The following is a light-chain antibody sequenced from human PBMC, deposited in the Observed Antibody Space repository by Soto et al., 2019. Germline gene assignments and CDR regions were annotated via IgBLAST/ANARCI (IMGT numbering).Light chain of an antibody. V-gene: IGLV2-14*01. CDR1: SSDVGGYNY. CDR2: DVS. J-gene: IGLJ1*01. CDR3: SSYTSSSPFV. Sequence: QSALTQPASVSGSPGQSITISCTGTSSDVGGYNYVSWYQQHPGKAPKLMIYDVSNRPSGVSNRFSGSKSGNTASLTISGLQVEEEADYYCSSYTSSSPFVFGTGTKVTVL.